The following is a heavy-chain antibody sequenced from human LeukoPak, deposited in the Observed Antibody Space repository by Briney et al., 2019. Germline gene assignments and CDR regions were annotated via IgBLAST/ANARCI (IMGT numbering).Heavy chain of an antibody. D-gene: IGHD3-3*01. CDR3: ARAPKGYYRKTFDY. J-gene: IGHJ4*02. Sequence: KPSETLSLTCTVSGGSISSGGYYWSWIRQHPGKGLECIGEINHSESTNYNPSLKSRVTISVDTSKNQFSLKLSSVTAADTAVYYCARAPKGYYRKTFDYWGQGTLVTVSS. CDR2: INHSEST. CDR1: GGSISSGGYY. V-gene: IGHV4-39*07.